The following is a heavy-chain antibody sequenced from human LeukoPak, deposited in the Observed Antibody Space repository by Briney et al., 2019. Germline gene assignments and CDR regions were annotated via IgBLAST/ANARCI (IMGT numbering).Heavy chain of an antibody. CDR1: GVSIAVFGGSIDSSSYF. CDR3: ARDSYYDSSGHAP. J-gene: IGHJ5*02. CDR2: IHYSGST. V-gene: IGHV4-39*07. D-gene: IGHD3-22*01. Sequence: SETLSLTCTLSGVSIAVFGGSIDSSSYFWAWVRQPPGKGLEWIGSIHYSGSTYYNPSLKSRVTISIDTSKNQFSLKLRPVTAADTAVYYCARDSYYDSSGHAPWGQGILVTVSS.